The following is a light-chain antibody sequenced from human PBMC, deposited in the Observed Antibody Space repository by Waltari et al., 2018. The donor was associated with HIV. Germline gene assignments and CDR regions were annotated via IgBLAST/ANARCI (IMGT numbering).Light chain of an antibody. CDR1: QTVTSY. CDR2: GAS. V-gene: IGKV1-39*01. CDR3: QQSYSVPYT. Sequence: DIQMTQSPPSLPASVGDRVSITCRASQTVTSYLNRYQQRPGKAPKLLIYGASTLQSGVPSRFNGSGSAADYTLTISSLQPEDFATYYCQQSYSVPYTFGPGTKLEIK. J-gene: IGKJ2*01.